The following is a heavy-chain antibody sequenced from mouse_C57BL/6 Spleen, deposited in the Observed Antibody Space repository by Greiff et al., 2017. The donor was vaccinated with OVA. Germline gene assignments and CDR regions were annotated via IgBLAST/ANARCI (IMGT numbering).Heavy chain of an antibody. CDR2: INPYNGGT. CDR1: GYTFTDYY. CDR3: ARPITTVVATRVYFDY. D-gene: IGHD1-1*01. V-gene: IGHV1-19*01. Sequence: VQLKQSGPVLVKPGASVKMSCKASGYTFTDYYMNWVKQSHGKSLEWIGVINPYNGGTSYNQKFKGKATLTVDKSSSTAYMELNSLTSEDSAVYYCARPITTVVATRVYFDYWGQGTTLTVSS. J-gene: IGHJ2*01.